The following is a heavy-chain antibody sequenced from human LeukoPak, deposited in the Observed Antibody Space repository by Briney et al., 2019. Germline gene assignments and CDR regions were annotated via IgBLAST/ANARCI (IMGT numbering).Heavy chain of an antibody. Sequence: PSDTLSLTCSVSGSSFSGFYWTWIRQAPGKGLEWIGNINNSESIEYNPSLKSRATISLDTSKNQFSLRLSSVTAADTAVYYCARDWWLGSPSLQGYFYGLDVWGHGTTVTVSS. J-gene: IGHJ6*02. D-gene: IGHD2-2*01. V-gene: IGHV4-59*01. CDR2: INNSESI. CDR1: GSSFSGFY. CDR3: ARDWWLGSPSLQGYFYGLDV.